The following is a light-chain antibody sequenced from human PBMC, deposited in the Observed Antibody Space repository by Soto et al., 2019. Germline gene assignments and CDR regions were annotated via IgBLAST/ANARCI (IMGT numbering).Light chain of an antibody. V-gene: IGKV3-11*01. J-gene: IGKJ4*01. CDR3: QQRSNWA. CDR1: QSFSSY. Sequence: EIVLTQSPATLSLSPGERATLSCRASQSFSSYLAWYQQKPGQAPRLLIYDASNRATGITARFSGSGSGTDFTLTISSLEPEDFAVYYCQQRSNWAFGGGTKVDIK. CDR2: DAS.